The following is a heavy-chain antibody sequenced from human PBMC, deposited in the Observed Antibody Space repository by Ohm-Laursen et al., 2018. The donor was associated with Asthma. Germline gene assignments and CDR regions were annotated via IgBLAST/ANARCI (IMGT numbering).Heavy chain of an antibody. V-gene: IGHV3-30*03. CDR2: ISYDGSNK. J-gene: IGHJ4*02. CDR3: ARDLEDIVVVPAGPDY. D-gene: IGHD2-2*01. Sequence: SLRLSCAASGFTFSSYGMHWVRQAPGKGLEWVAVISYDGSNKYYADSVKGRFTISRDNSKNTLYLQMNSLRAEDTAVYYCARDLEDIVVVPAGPDYWGQGTLVTVSS. CDR1: GFTFSSYG.